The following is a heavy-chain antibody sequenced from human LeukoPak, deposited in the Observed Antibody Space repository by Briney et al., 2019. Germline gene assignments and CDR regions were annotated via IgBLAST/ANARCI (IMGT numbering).Heavy chain of an antibody. CDR2: ISGSGGST. D-gene: IGHD5-18*01. Sequence: GGSLRLSCAASGFTFSSYAMSWFRQAPGKGLEWVSAISGSGGSTYYADSVKGRFTISRDNSKNTLYLQMNSLRAEDTAVYYCAKGEADTAMVTQDYWGQGTLVTVSS. V-gene: IGHV3-23*01. J-gene: IGHJ4*02. CDR1: GFTFSSYA. CDR3: AKGEADTAMVTQDY.